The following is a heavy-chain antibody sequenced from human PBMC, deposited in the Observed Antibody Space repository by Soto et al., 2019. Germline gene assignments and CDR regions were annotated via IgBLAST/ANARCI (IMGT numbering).Heavy chain of an antibody. CDR3: AREGTYEYSSGWPFDF. V-gene: IGHV4-39*02. D-gene: IGHD6-19*01. CDR1: GGSISSSSYY. J-gene: IGHJ4*02. Sequence: SETLSLTGTVSGGSISSSSYYWGWIRQPPGKGLEWIGSIYYSGSTYYNPSLKSRVTISVDTSKNQFSLKLSSLRSEDTAVYYCAREGTYEYSSGWPFDFWGQGTLVTVSS. CDR2: IYYSGST.